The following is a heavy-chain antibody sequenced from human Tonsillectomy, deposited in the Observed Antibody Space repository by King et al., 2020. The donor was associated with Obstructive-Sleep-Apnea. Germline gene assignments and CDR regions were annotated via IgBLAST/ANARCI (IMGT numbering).Heavy chain of an antibody. CDR3: VKTRAKYSSSPQGDY. V-gene: IGHV3-64D*06. J-gene: IGHJ4*02. CDR2: ISSNGGST. Sequence: EVQLVESGGGLVQPGGSLRLSCSASGFTFSSYAMHWVRQTPGKGLEYVSAISSNGGSTYYADSVKGRFTISRDNSKNTLYLQMSSLRAEDTAVYYCVKTRAKYSSSPQGDYWGQGTLVTVSS. D-gene: IGHD6-6*01. CDR1: GFTFSSYA.